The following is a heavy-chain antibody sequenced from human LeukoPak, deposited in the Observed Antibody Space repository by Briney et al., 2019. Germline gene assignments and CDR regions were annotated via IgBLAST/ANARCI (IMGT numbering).Heavy chain of an antibody. Sequence: GGSLRLSCAASGFTFSNAWMNWVRQAPGKGLVWVSRINSDGSSTSYADSVKGRFTISRDNAKNTLYLQMNSLRAEDTAVYYCARRGAVTYAFDIWGQGTMVTVSS. V-gene: IGHV3-74*01. CDR1: GFTFSNAW. J-gene: IGHJ3*02. CDR2: INSDGSST. D-gene: IGHD4-17*01. CDR3: ARRGAVTYAFDI.